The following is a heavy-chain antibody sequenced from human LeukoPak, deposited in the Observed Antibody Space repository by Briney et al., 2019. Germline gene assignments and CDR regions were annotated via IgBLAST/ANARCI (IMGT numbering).Heavy chain of an antibody. Sequence: GGSLRLSCAASGFTFSSYAMSWVRQAPGKGLEWVSTISDSGSSTYYADSVKGRFTISRDNSKNTLYLQMNSLRAEDTAVYYCAKEIDTSGYSPFDYWGQGTLVTVSS. J-gene: IGHJ4*02. V-gene: IGHV3-23*01. CDR3: AKEIDTSGYSPFDY. CDR2: ISDSGSST. D-gene: IGHD3-22*01. CDR1: GFTFSSYA.